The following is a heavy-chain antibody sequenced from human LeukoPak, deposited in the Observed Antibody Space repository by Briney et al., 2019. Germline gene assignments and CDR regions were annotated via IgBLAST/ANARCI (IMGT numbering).Heavy chain of an antibody. CDR2: ISGSGGST. CDR1: GFPFSTYW. CDR3: AKFPVEMATMALFDY. Sequence: GGSLRLSCAVSGFPFSTYWMSWVRQAPGKGLEWVSAISGSGGSTYYADSVKGRFTISRDNSKNTLYLQMNSLRAEDTAVYYCAKFPVEMATMALFDYWGQGTLVTVSS. J-gene: IGHJ4*02. D-gene: IGHD5-24*01. V-gene: IGHV3-23*01.